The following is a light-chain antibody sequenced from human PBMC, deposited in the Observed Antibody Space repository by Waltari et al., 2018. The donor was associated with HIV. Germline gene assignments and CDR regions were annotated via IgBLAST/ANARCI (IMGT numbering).Light chain of an antibody. J-gene: IGLJ3*02. CDR3: QSYDSSLSASV. CDR2: GDT. V-gene: IGLV1-40*01. Sequence: QSVLTQPPSVSGAPGQRVTISCTGSSSNIGAGYHVHWYQQFPGAAPQLLIYGDTNLPSGVPDRFSGSKPGTSASRAITGLQGDDEADYYCQSYDSSLSASVFGGGTKLTVL. CDR1: SSNIGAGYH.